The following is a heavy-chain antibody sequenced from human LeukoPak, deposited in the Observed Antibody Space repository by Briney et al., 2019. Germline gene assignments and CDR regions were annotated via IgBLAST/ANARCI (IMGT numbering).Heavy chain of an antibody. CDR2: IIPIFGTA. CDR1: GGTFSSYA. V-gene: IGHV1-69*01. D-gene: IGHD5-18*01. Sequence: SVKLSCKASGGTFSSYAISWVRQAPGQGLEWMGGIIPIFGTANYAQKFQGRVTITADESASTAYMELSSLRSEDTAVYYCARRAAMDDWCFDLWGRGTLVTVSS. CDR3: ARRAAMDDWCFDL. J-gene: IGHJ2*01.